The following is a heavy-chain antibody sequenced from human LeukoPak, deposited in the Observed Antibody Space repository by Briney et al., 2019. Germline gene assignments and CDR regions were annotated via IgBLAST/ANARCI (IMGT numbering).Heavy chain of an antibody. CDR1: GLIFSNYW. V-gene: IGHV3-7*01. J-gene: IGHJ4*02. CDR2: IRGDGYEK. CDR3: VRNGDYYRLDY. D-gene: IGHD2-21*02. Sequence: GGSLRLSCAASGLIFSNYWMTWVRQAPGKGLEWVANIRGDGYEKHFADSVKGRFTISRDNAKNSVDLQMNNLRAEDTAVFYCVRNGDYYRLDYWGQGTLVTVSS.